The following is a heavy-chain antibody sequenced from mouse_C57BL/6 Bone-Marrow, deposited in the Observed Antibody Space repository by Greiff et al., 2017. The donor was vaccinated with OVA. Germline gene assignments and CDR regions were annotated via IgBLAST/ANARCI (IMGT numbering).Heavy chain of an antibody. CDR1: GYTFTDYY. D-gene: IGHD2-4*01. Sequence: QVQLQQSGPELVKPGASVKISCKASGYTFTDYYINWVKQRPGQGLEWIGWIFPGSGSTYYNEKFKGKATLTVDKSSSTAYMLLSGLTSEDSAVYFCARDYDGEAYYFDYWGQGTTLTVSS. CDR2: IFPGSGST. V-gene: IGHV1-75*01. CDR3: ARDYDGEAYYFDY. J-gene: IGHJ2*01.